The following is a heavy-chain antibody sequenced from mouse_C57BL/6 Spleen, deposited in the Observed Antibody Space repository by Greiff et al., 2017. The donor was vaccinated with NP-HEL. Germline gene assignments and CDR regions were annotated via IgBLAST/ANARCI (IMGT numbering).Heavy chain of an antibody. CDR1: GYAFSSSW. J-gene: IGHJ4*01. CDR2: IYPGDGDT. Sequence: VQLQQSGPELVKPGASVKISCKASGYAFSSSWMNWVKQRPGKGLEWIGRIYPGDGDTNYNGKFKGKATLTADKSSSTAYMQLSSLTSEDSAVYFCARQYGNSWGQGTSVTVSS. V-gene: IGHV1-82*01. CDR3: ARQYGNS. D-gene: IGHD2-10*02.